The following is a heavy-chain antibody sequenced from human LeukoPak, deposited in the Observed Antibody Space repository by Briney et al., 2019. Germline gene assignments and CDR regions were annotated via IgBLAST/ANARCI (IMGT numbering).Heavy chain of an antibody. CDR3: AKTGRPNNSGWYRWFDP. CDR2: IYTSGST. Sequence: PSETLSLTCTVSGGSISSYYWSWIRQPAGKGLEWIGRIYTSGSTNYNPSLKSRVTMSVGTSKNQFSLNLSSVTAADTAVYYCAKTGRPNNSGWYRWFDPWGQGTLVTVSS. V-gene: IGHV4-4*07. CDR1: GGSISSYY. J-gene: IGHJ5*02. D-gene: IGHD6-19*01.